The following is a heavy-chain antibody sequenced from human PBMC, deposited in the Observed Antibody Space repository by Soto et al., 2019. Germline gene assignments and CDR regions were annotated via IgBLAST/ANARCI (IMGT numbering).Heavy chain of an antibody. J-gene: IGHJ4*02. CDR1: GGSISSSSYY. CDR3: ASEPMNWNYERYYFDY. V-gene: IGHV4-39*01. D-gene: IGHD1-7*01. Sequence: SETLSLTCTVSGGSISSSSYYWGWIRQPPGKGLEWIGSIYYSGSTYYNPSLKSRVTISVDTSKNQFSLKLSSVTAADTAVYYCASEPMNWNYERYYFDYWGQGTLVTVSS. CDR2: IYYSGST.